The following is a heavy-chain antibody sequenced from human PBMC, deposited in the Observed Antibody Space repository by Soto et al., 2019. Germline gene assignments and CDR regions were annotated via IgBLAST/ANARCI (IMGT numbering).Heavy chain of an antibody. D-gene: IGHD3-9*01. CDR2: ISGSGGST. Sequence: GGSLRLSCAASGFTFSSYAMSWVRQAPGKGLEWVSAISGSGGSTYYADSVKGRFTISRDNSKNTLYLQLNSLRAEDTAVYYCAKELLYDILTGYSSSPNWFDPWGQGTLVIVSS. V-gene: IGHV3-23*01. CDR3: AKELLYDILTGYSSSPNWFDP. CDR1: GFTFSSYA. J-gene: IGHJ5*02.